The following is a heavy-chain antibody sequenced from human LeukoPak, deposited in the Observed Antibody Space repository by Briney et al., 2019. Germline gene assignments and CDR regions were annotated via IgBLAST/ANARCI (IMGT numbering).Heavy chain of an antibody. J-gene: IGHJ4*02. CDR3: AKVGYYDSSGYFRPFDY. V-gene: IGHV3-23*01. D-gene: IGHD3-22*01. CDR2: ISGSGGST. Sequence: GGSLRLSCAASGFTFSSYAMSWVRQAPGKGLEWVSAISGSGGSTYYADSVKGRFTISRDNSKNTLYLQMSSLRAEDTAVYYCAKVGYYDSSGYFRPFDYWGQGTLVTVSS. CDR1: GFTFSSYA.